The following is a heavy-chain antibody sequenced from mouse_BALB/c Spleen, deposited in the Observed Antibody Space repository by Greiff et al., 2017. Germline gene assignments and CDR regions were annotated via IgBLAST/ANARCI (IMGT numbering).Heavy chain of an antibody. D-gene: IGHD1-1*01. V-gene: IGHV2-9*02. CDR2: IWAGGST. Sequence: QVHVKQSGPGLVAPSQSLSITCTVSGFSLTSYGVHWVRQPPGKGLEWLGVIWAGGSTNYNSALMSRLSISKDNSKSQVFLKMNSLQTDDTAMYYCARDRDFTTVVDYAMDYWGQGTSVTVSS. CDR1: GFSLTSYG. CDR3: ARDRDFTTVVDYAMDY. J-gene: IGHJ4*01.